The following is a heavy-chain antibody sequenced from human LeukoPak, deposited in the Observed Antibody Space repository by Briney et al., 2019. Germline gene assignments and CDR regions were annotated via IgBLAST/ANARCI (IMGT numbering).Heavy chain of an antibody. CDR2: IKQDGSEK. CDR1: GFSFSSYW. J-gene: IGHJ4*02. Sequence: GGSLRLPCAASGFSFSSYWMDWVRQAPGKGLEWVANIKQDGSEKYYVDSVKGRFTISRDNAKNSLYLQMNSLRAEDTAVYYCARPYYDFWSGYYIDYWGQGTLVTVSS. CDR3: ARPYYDFWSGYYIDY. D-gene: IGHD3-3*01. V-gene: IGHV3-7*01.